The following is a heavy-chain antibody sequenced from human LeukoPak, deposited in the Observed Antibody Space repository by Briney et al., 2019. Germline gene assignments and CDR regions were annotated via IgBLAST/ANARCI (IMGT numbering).Heavy chain of an antibody. Sequence: GGSLRLSCAASGFTFDDYAMHWVRQAPGKGLEWVSGISWNSGSIGYADSVKGRFTISRDNAKNSLYLQMNSLRAEDTALYYCAKGGAYYESSGYYGLIDYWGQGTLVTVSS. CDR2: ISWNSGSI. J-gene: IGHJ4*02. V-gene: IGHV3-9*01. D-gene: IGHD3-22*01. CDR3: AKGGAYYESSGYYGLIDY. CDR1: GFTFDDYA.